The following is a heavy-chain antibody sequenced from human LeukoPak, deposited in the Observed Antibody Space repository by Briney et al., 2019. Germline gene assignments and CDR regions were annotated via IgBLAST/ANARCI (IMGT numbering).Heavy chain of an antibody. CDR3: ARDFAYKKCDY. CDR2: INPDGNKK. V-gene: IGHV3-7*03. CDR1: GLIFSGSW. D-gene: IGHD2-21*01. Sequence: GGSLRLSCAASGLIFSGSWMNWVRQAPGKGLEWVATINPDGNKKGLADSVRGRFTISRDDAENSLYLQLNSLRVEDTAVYYCARDFAYKKCDYGGQRTLVTVSS. J-gene: IGHJ4*02.